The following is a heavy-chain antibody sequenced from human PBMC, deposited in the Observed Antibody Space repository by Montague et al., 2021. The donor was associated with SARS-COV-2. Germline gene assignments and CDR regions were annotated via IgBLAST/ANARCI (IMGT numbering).Heavy chain of an antibody. J-gene: IGHJ6*02. CDR1: VDLFSGYY. V-gene: IGHV4-34*01. Sequence: SETLSLTCAVYVDLFSGYYWAWIRQSPGKGLEWIGEINRDGNTNYNPSLKDRVTMSADTSKSQFSLKLSSVTAADTAVYYCARVGRQQLVRLSGMDVWGQGTTVTVSS. CDR2: INRDGNT. D-gene: IGHD6-13*01. CDR3: ARVGRQQLVRLSGMDV.